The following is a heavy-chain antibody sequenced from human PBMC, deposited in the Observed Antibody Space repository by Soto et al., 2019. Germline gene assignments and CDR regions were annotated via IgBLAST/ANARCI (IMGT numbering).Heavy chain of an antibody. CDR3: AKDGDCSAGNRYAAHLDY. D-gene: IGHD2-15*01. CDR1: GFIFSSYG. Sequence: PGGSLRLSCAASGFIFSSYGMHWVRQAPGKGLEWLADISYDGGNKFYADSMKGRFLISRDNSKNTLYLQMNSLRVEDTAVYYCAKDGDCSAGNRYAAHLDYWGQGALVTVSS. V-gene: IGHV3-30*18. J-gene: IGHJ4*02. CDR2: ISYDGGNK.